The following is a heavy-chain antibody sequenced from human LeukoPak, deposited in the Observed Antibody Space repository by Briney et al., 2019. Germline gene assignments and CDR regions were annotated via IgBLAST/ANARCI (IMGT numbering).Heavy chain of an antibody. J-gene: IGHJ4*02. V-gene: IGHV3-11*06. CDR1: GFTFSDYY. CDR2: IGSSSSYT. CDR3: ARDLTATSGSYYDY. D-gene: IGHD1-26*01. Sequence: GGSLRLSCAASGFTFSDYYMSWIRQAPGKGLEWVSYIGSSSSYTNYADSVKGRFTISRDNAKNSLYLQMNSLIAEDTAVYYCARDLTATSGSYYDYWGQGTLVTVSS.